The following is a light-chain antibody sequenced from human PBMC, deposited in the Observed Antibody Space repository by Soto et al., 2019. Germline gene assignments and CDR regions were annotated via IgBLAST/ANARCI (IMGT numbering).Light chain of an antibody. V-gene: IGKV1-5*01. CDR2: DAS. Sequence: DIQMTQPPSTLSASVGDRVTITCRASQSISSWLAWYQQKPGKAPKLLIYDASSLESGVPSRFSGSGSQTDFTLTISSLQPDDFATYYCQQYNSYSWKFGQGTKVDIK. CDR1: QSISSW. CDR3: QQYNSYSWK. J-gene: IGKJ1*01.